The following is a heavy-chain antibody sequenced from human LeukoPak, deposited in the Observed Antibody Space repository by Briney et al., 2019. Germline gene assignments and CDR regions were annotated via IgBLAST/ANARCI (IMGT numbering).Heavy chain of an antibody. CDR2: IYYSGST. J-gene: IGHJ4*02. D-gene: IGHD4-17*01. Sequence: SETLSLTCTVSGGSISSGGYYWSWIRQHPGEGLEWIGYIYYSGSTYYNPSLKSRVTISVDTSKNQFSLELSSVTAADTAVYYCARDSTVYGDYTFWGQGTLVTVSS. CDR3: ARDSTVYGDYTF. V-gene: IGHV4-31*03. CDR1: GGSISSGGYY.